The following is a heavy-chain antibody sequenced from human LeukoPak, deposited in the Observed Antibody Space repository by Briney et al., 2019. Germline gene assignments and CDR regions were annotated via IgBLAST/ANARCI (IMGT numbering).Heavy chain of an antibody. CDR1: GYTYTAYY. Sequence: ASVKVSCKASGYTYTAYYLHWVRQAPGQGLEWMGWINPNSGGTHCAQKFQGRVTMTRDTSISTVYMELSSLRSDDTAVYYCARVSAGYTSGWHFDYGRQGTLVTVSS. D-gene: IGHD6-19*01. CDR3: ARVSAGYTSGWHFDY. CDR2: INPNSGGT. V-gene: IGHV1-2*02. J-gene: IGHJ4*02.